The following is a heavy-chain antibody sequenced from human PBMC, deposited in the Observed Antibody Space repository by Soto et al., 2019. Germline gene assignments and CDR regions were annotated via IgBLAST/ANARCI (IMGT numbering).Heavy chain of an antibody. J-gene: IGHJ6*02. V-gene: IGHV4-39*07. Sequence: SETLSLTCTVFGGSFSSSSHYWGWIRQPPGKGLEWLGTMFYFGSTYYNTSLESRVTISVDRSKNQFSLKLSSVTAADTAVYYCARIPYDILTGYGYYGMDVWGQGTTVTAP. CDR1: GGSFSSSSHY. CDR3: ARIPYDILTGYGYYGMDV. CDR2: MFYFGST. D-gene: IGHD3-9*01.